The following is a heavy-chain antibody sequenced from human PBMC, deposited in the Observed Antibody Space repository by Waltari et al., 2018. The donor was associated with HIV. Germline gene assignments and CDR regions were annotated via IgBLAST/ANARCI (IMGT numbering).Heavy chain of an antibody. J-gene: IGHJ3*01. Sequence: EVQLAESGGGLVQPGGSLRLSCAASGFTLSDDYMDWVRQAPGKGLEWVGRIRRTANSYSTTYGASVKGRFTISRDDSKSLLYLQMNSLKTEDTALYHCVRVGDYFDSAGYSLDAFDVWGQGTKVTVSS. V-gene: IGHV3-72*01. CDR3: VRVGDYFDSAGYSLDAFDV. D-gene: IGHD3-22*01. CDR1: GFTLSDDY. CDR2: IRRTANSYST.